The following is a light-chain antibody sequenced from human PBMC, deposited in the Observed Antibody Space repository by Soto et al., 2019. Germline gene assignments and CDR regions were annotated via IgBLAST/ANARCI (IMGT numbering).Light chain of an antibody. CDR3: QTWSTGVSVV. V-gene: IGLV4-69*01. J-gene: IGLJ2*01. Sequence: QLVLTQSPSASASLGASVKLTCTLSSGHSSYAIAWHQQQPEKGPRYLMKLNSDGSHNKGDGIPDRFSGSSSGAERYLTISTLQSEDEADYYCQTWSTGVSVVFGGGTKLTVL. CDR1: SGHSSYA. CDR2: LNSDGSH.